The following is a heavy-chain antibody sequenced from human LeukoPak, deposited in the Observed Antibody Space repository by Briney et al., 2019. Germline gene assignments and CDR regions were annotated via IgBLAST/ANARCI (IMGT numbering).Heavy chain of an antibody. J-gene: IGHJ3*02. V-gene: IGHV1-18*01. CDR3: AREPPYYYDRKIAFDI. Sequence: ASVKVSCKASGYTFTSYGISWVRQAPGQGLEGMGWISAYNGNTNYAQKLQGRVTMTTDTSTSTAYMELRSLRSDDTAVYYCAREPPYYYDRKIAFDIWGQGTMVTVSS. D-gene: IGHD3-22*01. CDR1: GYTFTSYG. CDR2: ISAYNGNT.